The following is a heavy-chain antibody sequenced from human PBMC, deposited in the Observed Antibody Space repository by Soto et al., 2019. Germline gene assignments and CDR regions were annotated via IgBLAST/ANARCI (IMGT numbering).Heavy chain of an antibody. CDR2: IFYSENT. D-gene: IGHD2-2*01. CDR1: GGSINSYY. CDR3: AGDLCTSATCYPPNYYYNGMDV. J-gene: IGHJ6*02. Sequence: ETLSLTCTVSGGSINSYYWSWIRQPPGKGLEWIGYIFYSENTNYNPLLKSRVTMSIDTSKNQFFLNLNSVTAADTGVYYCAGDLCTSATCYPPNYYYNGMDVWGQGTTVTVS. V-gene: IGHV4-59*01.